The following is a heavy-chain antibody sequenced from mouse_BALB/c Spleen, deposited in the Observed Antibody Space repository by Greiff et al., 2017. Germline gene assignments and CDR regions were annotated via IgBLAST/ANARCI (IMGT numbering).Heavy chain of an antibody. J-gene: IGHJ1*01. CDR2: INPSNGRT. CDR1: GYTFTSYW. CDR3: ARYYGSSYGYWYFDV. D-gene: IGHD1-1*01. Sequence: VQLQQSGAELVKPGASVKLSCKASGYTFTSYWMHWVKQRPGQGLEWIGEINPSNGRTNYNEKFKSKATLTVDKSSSTAYMQLSSLTSEDSAVYYCARYYGSSYGYWYFDVWGAGTTVTVSS. V-gene: IGHV1S81*02.